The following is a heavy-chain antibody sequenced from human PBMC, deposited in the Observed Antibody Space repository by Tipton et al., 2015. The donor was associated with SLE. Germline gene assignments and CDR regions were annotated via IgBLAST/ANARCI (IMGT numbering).Heavy chain of an antibody. CDR3: ASSGAGRLGNFDS. CDR1: GGSISSGSYY. D-gene: IGHD7-27*01. J-gene: IGHJ4*02. CDR2: IYHSGKT. Sequence: TLSLTCTVSGGSISSGSYYWGWIRQPPGKGLEWIGSIYHSGKTYYNPSLKSRVTISMDTSKHQFSLRLSSVTAADTAVYYCASSGAGRLGNFDSWGQGTLVTVSS. V-gene: IGHV4-39*07.